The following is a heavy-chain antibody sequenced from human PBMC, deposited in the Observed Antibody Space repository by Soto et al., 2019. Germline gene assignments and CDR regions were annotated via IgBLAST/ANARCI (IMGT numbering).Heavy chain of an antibody. J-gene: IGHJ3*02. Sequence: QVPLVQSGAEVKKPGASVKVSCKASGYTFTSYAISWVRQAPGQGLEWMGWISSHSGNTEYAQNFQGRVTLTRDTSTSTVYMELRSLGSDDTAVYYCARDGLGGWYVSGTDAFDIWGQGTMVTVSS. CDR2: ISSHSGNT. V-gene: IGHV1-18*01. CDR3: ARDGLGGWYVSGTDAFDI. D-gene: IGHD6-19*01. CDR1: GYTFTSYA.